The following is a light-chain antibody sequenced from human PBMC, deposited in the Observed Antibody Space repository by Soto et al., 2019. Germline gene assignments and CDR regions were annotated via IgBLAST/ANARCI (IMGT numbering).Light chain of an antibody. CDR2: AAS. J-gene: IGKJ5*01. Sequence: MTQSPATLSASVEDRVIITCRASQSISNHLNWYQQKPGKAPKLLIFAASSLQSGVPSRFSGSRSGTDFTLTINGLQPEDFATYYCQQAASFPITFGQGTRLEIK. V-gene: IGKV1-39*01. CDR3: QQAASFPIT. CDR1: QSISNH.